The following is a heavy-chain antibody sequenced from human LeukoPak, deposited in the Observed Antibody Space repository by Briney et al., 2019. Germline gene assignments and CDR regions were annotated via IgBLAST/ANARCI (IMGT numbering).Heavy chain of an antibody. J-gene: IGHJ4*02. CDR1: GYTFNTYY. CDR2: INPSGGSA. Sequence: ASVKVSCKASGYTFNTYYMHWVRHAPGQGLEWMGIINPSGGSATYSQNFQGRVTMTRDTSTTTVYMELTSLRSEDTAVYYCATDPLSYDYSMDYWGQGTLVTVSS. CDR3: ATDPLSYDYSMDY. V-gene: IGHV1-46*02. D-gene: IGHD4-11*01.